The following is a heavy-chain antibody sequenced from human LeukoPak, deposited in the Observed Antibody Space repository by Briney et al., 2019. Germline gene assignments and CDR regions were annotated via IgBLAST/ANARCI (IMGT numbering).Heavy chain of an antibody. J-gene: IGHJ6*03. CDR2: VSSSGSTI. V-gene: IGHV3-11*04. Sequence: GGSLRLSCAASGFTFSDYYMSWIRQAPGKGLEWVSYVSSSGSTIYYADSVKGRFTISRDNAKNSLYLQMNSLRAEDTAVYYCARDQAATVKGAGYMDVWGKGTTVTVSS. CDR3: ARDQAATVKGAGYMDV. D-gene: IGHD4-17*01. CDR1: GFTFSDYY.